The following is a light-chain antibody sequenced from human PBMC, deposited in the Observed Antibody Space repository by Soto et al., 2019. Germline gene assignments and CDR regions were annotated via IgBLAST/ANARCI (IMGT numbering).Light chain of an antibody. CDR1: STDVGSYNY. CDR2: EVS. CDR3: SSYTSTSTPVV. Sequence: QSALTQPASVSGSPGQSITISCTGTSTDVGSYNYVSWYQLHPGKAPKLMISEVSNRPSGVSNRFSGSKSGNTASLTISGLQTEDEADYYCSSYTSTSTPVVFGTGTKVTVL. V-gene: IGLV2-14*01. J-gene: IGLJ1*01.